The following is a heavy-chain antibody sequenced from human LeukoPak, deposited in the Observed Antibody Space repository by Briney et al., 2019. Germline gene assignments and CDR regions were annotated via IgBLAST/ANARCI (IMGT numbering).Heavy chain of an antibody. J-gene: IGHJ4*02. CDR2: IYYSGST. CDR3: ASSSGWYYFDY. D-gene: IGHD6-19*01. CDR1: GGSISSYY. V-gene: IGHV4-59*01. Sequence: PSETLSLTWTVSGGSISSYYWSWIRQPPGKGLEWIGYIYYSGSTNYNPSLKSRVTISVDTSKNQFSLKLSSVTAADTAVYYCASSSGWYYFDYWGQGTLVTVSS.